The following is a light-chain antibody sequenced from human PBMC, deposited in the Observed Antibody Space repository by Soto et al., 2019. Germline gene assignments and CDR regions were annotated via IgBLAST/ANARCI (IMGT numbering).Light chain of an antibody. CDR1: SDHSNYI. Sequence: QPVLTQSPSASASLGASVKLTCTLSSDHSNYIIAWHQQPPEKGPRYLMKVNSDGSHTKGNGIPDRFSGSSSGAERYLTISSLQSEDEAVYYCQTWGTGIRVFGGGTQLTVL. V-gene: IGLV4-69*01. J-gene: IGLJ3*02. CDR2: VNSDGSH. CDR3: QTWGTGIRV.